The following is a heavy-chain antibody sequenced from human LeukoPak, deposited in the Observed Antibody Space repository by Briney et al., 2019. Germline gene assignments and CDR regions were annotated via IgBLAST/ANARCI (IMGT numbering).Heavy chain of an antibody. CDR1: GGSISSSNW. J-gene: IGHJ4*02. CDR3: ARANYYGSGPIDY. CDR2: IYHSGRT. Sequence: PSETLSLTCAVSGGSISSSNWWSWVRQPPGKGLEWIGEIYHSGRTNYNPSLKSRVTISVDKSKNQFSLKLSSVTAADTAVYYCARANYYGSGPIDYWGQGTLVTVSS. V-gene: IGHV4-4*02. D-gene: IGHD3-10*01.